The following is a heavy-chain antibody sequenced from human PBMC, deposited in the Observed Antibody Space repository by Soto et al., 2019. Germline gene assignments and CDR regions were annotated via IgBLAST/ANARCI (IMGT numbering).Heavy chain of an antibody. Sequence: PSETLSLTCTVSGGSISSYYWSWIRQPPGKGLEWIGYIYYSGSTNYNPSLKSRVTISVDTSKNQFSLKLSSVTAADTAVYYCARDRGGVASKGVDPGGQGTLVTVSS. CDR2: IYYSGST. J-gene: IGHJ5*01. CDR3: ARDRGGVASKGVDP. D-gene: IGHD3-10*01. V-gene: IGHV4-59*01. CDR1: GGSISSYY.